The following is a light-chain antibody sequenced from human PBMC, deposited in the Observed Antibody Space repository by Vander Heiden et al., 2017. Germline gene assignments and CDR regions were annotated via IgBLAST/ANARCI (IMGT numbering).Light chain of an antibody. Sequence: EIVFTQSPASLPLSAGERATLCCRASKSGNSYLGWYQQKPRQAPRLLNFDATNRATGIPARFSGSGSGTDFTLTISSLEAEDFAVYYCQQRSNWPLTFGGGTKVEIK. V-gene: IGKV3-11*01. CDR3: QQRSNWPLT. J-gene: IGKJ4*01. CDR1: KSGNSY. CDR2: DAT.